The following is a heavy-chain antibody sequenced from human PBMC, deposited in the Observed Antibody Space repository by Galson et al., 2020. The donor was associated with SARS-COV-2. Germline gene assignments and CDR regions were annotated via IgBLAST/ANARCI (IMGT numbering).Heavy chain of an antibody. J-gene: IGHJ4*02. V-gene: IGHV4-4*07. Sequence: SETLSLTCSISGGSMSNYFWSWVRQPAGKGLEWIGVITPSGRSFYNPSLKSRLTMSVDASKNQLSLRMTDMTAADTAVYYCVRGPGWADYWGQGTLVTVSS. CDR1: GGSMSNYF. D-gene: IGHD1-26*01. CDR2: ITPSGRS. CDR3: VRGPGWADY.